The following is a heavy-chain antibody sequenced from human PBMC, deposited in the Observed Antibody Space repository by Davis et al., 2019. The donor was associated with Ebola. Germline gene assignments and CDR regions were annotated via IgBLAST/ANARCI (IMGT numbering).Heavy chain of an antibody. D-gene: IGHD5-24*01. CDR3: ARGWLRTGLDI. Sequence: PSETLSLTCAISGDSVSTAGWNWIRQSPSRGLEWLGRTYYKSKWYNDYEVSVKSRITINVDTSKNQFSLQLNSVTPEDTAVYYCARGWLRTGLDIWGQGTMVIVSS. CDR1: GDSVSTAG. CDR2: TYYKSKWYN. J-gene: IGHJ3*02. V-gene: IGHV6-1*01.